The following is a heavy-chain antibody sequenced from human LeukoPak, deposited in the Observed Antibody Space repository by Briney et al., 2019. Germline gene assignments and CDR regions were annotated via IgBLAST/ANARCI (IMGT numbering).Heavy chain of an antibody. V-gene: IGHV4-39*01. D-gene: IGHD3-10*01. CDR3: ARSGGFGDIYFDY. Sequence: PSETLSLTCTVSGGSISSSSYYWGWIRQPPGKGLEWIGSIYYSGSTYYNPSLKSRVTISVDTSKNQLSLKLSSVTAADTAVYYCARSGGFGDIYFDYWGQGTLVTVSS. J-gene: IGHJ4*02. CDR2: IYYSGST. CDR1: GGSISSSSYY.